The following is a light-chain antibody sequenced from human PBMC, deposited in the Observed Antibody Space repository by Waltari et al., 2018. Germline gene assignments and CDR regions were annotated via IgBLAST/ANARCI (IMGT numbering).Light chain of an antibody. CDR3: SSYTSSSTLV. CDR1: SSDVGGYNY. Sequence: QSALTQPASVSGSPGQSIPISCTGTSSDVGGYNYVSWYQQHPGKAPKLLIYDVSNRPSGVSNRFSGSKSGTTASLTISGLQAEDEADYYCSSYTSSSTLVFGGGTKLTVL. V-gene: IGLV2-14*03. J-gene: IGLJ2*01. CDR2: DVS.